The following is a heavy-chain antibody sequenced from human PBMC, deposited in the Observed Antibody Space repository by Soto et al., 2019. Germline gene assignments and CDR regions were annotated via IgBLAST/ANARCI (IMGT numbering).Heavy chain of an antibody. J-gene: IGHJ4*02. V-gene: IGHV3-74*01. D-gene: IGHD3-3*01. CDR2: MNPDGSAI. CDR3: ASRPSETKYYGVFDY. CDR1: GFTFSSSW. Sequence: GGSLRLSCVVSGFTFSSSWMHWVRQGPGKGLVWVSRMNPDGSAINYADSVKGRFTISRDNAKDSVYLQMNSLRVEDTAVYYCASRPSETKYYGVFDYWGQGALVTVSS.